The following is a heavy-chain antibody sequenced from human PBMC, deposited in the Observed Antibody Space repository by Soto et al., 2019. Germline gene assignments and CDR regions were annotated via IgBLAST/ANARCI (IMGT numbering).Heavy chain of an antibody. CDR1: GFMFSRYV. Sequence: EVQLLESGGGLVQPGGSLRLSCAASGFMFSRYVMSWVRQAPGKGLEWVSGVSGSGSRTYYADSVKGRFSISRDNSRNTLYLQLNSLRAEDTAVYYCAVLTTVTDADYWGQGTLVTVPS. D-gene: IGHD4-17*01. CDR3: AVLTTVTDADY. CDR2: VSGSGSRT. V-gene: IGHV3-23*01. J-gene: IGHJ4*02.